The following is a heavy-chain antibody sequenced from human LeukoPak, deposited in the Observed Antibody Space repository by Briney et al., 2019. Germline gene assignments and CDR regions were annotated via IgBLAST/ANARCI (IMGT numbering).Heavy chain of an antibody. CDR1: GFTFSNFA. V-gene: IGHV3-23*01. D-gene: IGHD1-26*01. J-gene: IGHJ4*02. CDR3: AKYVLLGPTRAFDS. Sequence: GGSLRLSCAASGFTFSNFAMTWVRQAPGKGLEWVSTIGYGGDTYYADSVKGRFTVSRDNSKNTLYLQMNSLRAEDTAVYYCAKYVLLGPTRAFDSWGQGSLVTVSS. CDR2: IGYGGDT.